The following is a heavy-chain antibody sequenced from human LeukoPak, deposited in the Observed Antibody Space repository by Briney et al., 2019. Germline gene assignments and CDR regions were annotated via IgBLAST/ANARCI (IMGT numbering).Heavy chain of an antibody. D-gene: IGHD3-10*01. V-gene: IGHV4-61*02. CDR2: IYTSGST. CDR3: ASGRSGSYYNEGDY. J-gene: IGHJ4*02. Sequence: SSETLSLTCTVSGGSISSGSYYWSWIRQPAGKGLEWIGRIYTSGSTNYNPSLKSRVTISVDTSKNQFSLKLSSVTAADTAVYYCASGRSGSYYNEGDYWGQGTLVTVSS. CDR1: GGSISSGSYY.